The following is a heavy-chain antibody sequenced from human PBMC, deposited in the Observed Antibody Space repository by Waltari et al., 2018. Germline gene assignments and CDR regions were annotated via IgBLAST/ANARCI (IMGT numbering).Heavy chain of an antibody. Sequence: QVQLVESGGGVVQPGRSLRLSCAASGFTFSSYAMHWVRQAPGKGLEWLAVISYDGSNKYYADSVKGRFTSSRDNSKNTLYLQMNSLRAEDTAVYYCARDRGGIAAAGTSIDYWGQGTLVTVSS. D-gene: IGHD6-13*01. CDR1: GFTFSSYA. CDR2: ISYDGSNK. CDR3: ARDRGGIAAAGTSIDY. V-gene: IGHV3-30-3*01. J-gene: IGHJ4*02.